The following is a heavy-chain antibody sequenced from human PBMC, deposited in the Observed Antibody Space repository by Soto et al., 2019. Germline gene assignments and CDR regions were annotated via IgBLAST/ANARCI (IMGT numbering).Heavy chain of an antibody. V-gene: IGHV3-33*01. Sequence: PGGSLRLSCAASGFTFSSYGMHWVRQAPGKGLEWVAVIWYDGSNKYYADSVKGRFTISRDNSKNTLYLQMNSLRAEDTAVYYCARDPNPPWYSSSWLDYWGQGTLVTVSS. J-gene: IGHJ4*02. D-gene: IGHD6-13*01. CDR1: GFTFSSYG. CDR3: ARDPNPPWYSSSWLDY. CDR2: IWYDGSNK.